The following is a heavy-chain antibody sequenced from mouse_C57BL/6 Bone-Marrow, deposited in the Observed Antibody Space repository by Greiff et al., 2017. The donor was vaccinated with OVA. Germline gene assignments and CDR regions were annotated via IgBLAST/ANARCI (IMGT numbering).Heavy chain of an antibody. V-gene: IGHV1-15*01. CDR2: IDPETGGT. CDR3: TRSFYGYDWFAY. J-gene: IGHJ3*01. CDR1: GYTFTDYE. Sequence: VQRVESGAELVRPGASVTLSCKASGYTFTDYEMHWVKQTPVHGLEWIGAIDPETGGTAYNQKFKGKAILTADKSSSTAYMELRSLTSEDSAVYYCTRSFYGYDWFAYWGQGTLVTVSA. D-gene: IGHD2-9*01.